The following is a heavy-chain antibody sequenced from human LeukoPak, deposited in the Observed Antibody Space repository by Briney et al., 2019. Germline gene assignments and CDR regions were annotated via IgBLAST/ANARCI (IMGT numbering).Heavy chain of an antibody. V-gene: IGHV4-4*07. J-gene: IGHJ4*02. CDR2: IYTSGST. Sequence: SETLSLTSTVSGGSISSYYWSWIRQPAGKGLEWIGRIYTSGSTNYNSSLKRLVTISVDTSKNHFSLKLSSVTAADTDVYYCAGNYYGSGSYYSEDRYWGQGNLVTVSS. CDR3: AGNYYGSGSYYSEDRY. D-gene: IGHD3-10*01. CDR1: GGSISSYY.